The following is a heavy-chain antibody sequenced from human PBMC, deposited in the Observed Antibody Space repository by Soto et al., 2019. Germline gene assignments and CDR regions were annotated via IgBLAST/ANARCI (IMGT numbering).Heavy chain of an antibody. J-gene: IGHJ4*02. D-gene: IGHD6-19*01. CDR2: VSHDGRNT. Sequence: VQLVESGGGVVQPGRSLRLSCAASGFTFSDYAMHWVRQAPGQGLEWVAVVSHDGRNTHYADSVKGLFTISRDSSNNTVSLEMTSLRAEDTAAYYFAKGGRHWLVTSDFNYWGQGALVTVSS. CDR1: GFTFSDYA. V-gene: IGHV3-30*04. CDR3: AKGGRHWLVTSDFNY.